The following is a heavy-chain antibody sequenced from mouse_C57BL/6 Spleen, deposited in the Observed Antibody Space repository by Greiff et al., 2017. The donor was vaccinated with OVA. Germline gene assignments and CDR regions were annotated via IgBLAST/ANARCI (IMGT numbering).Heavy chain of an antibody. CDR3: ACAMDY. J-gene: IGHJ4*01. CDR2: ISSGGSYT. CDR1: GFTFSSYG. V-gene: IGHV5-6*02. Sequence: EVMLVESGGDLVKPGGSLKLSCAASGFTFSSYGMSWVRQTPDKRLEWVATISSGGSYTYYPDSVKGRFTISRDNAKNTLYLQMSSLKSEDTAMYYCACAMDYWGQGTSVTVSS.